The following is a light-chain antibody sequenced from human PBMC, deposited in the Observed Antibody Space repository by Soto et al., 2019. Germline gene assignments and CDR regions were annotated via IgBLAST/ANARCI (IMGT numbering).Light chain of an antibody. Sequence: QSALTQPASVSGSLEQSITISCTGASSDVGGYNYVSWYQQHPGKAPKLMIYEVTNRPSGVSDRFSGSKSGNTASLTISGLQAEDEADYYCISYTGSTTLVVFGGGTKVTVL. CDR3: ISYTGSTTLVV. J-gene: IGLJ2*01. CDR2: EVT. V-gene: IGLV2-14*01. CDR1: SSDVGGYNY.